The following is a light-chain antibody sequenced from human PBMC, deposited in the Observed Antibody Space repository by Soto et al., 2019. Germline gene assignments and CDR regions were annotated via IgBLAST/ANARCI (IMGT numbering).Light chain of an antibody. Sequence: EIVLTQSPGTLSLSPGERATLSCRASQSVSNYLAWYQQKPGQAPRLLIYAASSRATGIPDRFSGSGSGTDFTLTISRLEPEDFAVYYCQQYRSSPRTFGPGTEVDIK. CDR2: AAS. CDR3: QQYRSSPRT. J-gene: IGKJ3*01. CDR1: QSVSNY. V-gene: IGKV3-20*01.